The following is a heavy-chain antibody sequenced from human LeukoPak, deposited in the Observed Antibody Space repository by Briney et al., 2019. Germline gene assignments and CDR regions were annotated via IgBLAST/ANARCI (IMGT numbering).Heavy chain of an antibody. CDR2: ISYDGSNK. D-gene: IGHD3-22*01. CDR3: ARPHYYDSSGYFY. J-gene: IGHJ4*02. Sequence: GGSLRLSCAASGFTFSSYAMHWVRQAPGKGLEWVAVISYDGSNKYYADSVKGRFTISRDNAKNSLYLQMNSLRAEDTAVYYCARPHYYDSSGYFYWGQGTLVTVSS. V-gene: IGHV3-30*04. CDR1: GFTFSSYA.